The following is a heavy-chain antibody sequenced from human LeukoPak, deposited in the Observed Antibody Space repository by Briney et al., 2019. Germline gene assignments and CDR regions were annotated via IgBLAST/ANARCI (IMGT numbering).Heavy chain of an antibody. D-gene: IGHD3-22*01. CDR1: GYTFTSYG. V-gene: IGHV1-18*01. CDR3: ARDLIHSSGYYGDAFDI. Sequence: GASVKVSCKASGYTFTSYGISWVRQAPGQGLEWMGWISAYNGNTNYAQKLQGRVTMTTDTSTSTAYMELRSLRSDDTAVYYCARDLIHSSGYYGDAFDIWGQGTMVTVSS. CDR2: ISAYNGNT. J-gene: IGHJ3*02.